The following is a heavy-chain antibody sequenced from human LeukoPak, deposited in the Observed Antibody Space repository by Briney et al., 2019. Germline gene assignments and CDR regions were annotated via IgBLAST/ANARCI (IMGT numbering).Heavy chain of an antibody. CDR1: GSTFSSYW. CDR2: INSDGSST. D-gene: IGHD3-22*01. J-gene: IGHJ4*02. Sequence: QPGGSLRLSCAASGSTFSSYWMHWVRQAPGKGLVWVSRINSDGSSTSYADSVKGRFTISRDNAKNTLYLQMNSLRAEDTAVYYCAREGRHYYDSSGYGHWGQGTLVTVSS. V-gene: IGHV3-74*01. CDR3: AREGRHYYDSSGYGH.